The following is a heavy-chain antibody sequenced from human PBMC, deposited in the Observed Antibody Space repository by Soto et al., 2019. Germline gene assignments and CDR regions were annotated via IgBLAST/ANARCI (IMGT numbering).Heavy chain of an antibody. CDR3: ERDQGHCSGWSWGFDY. Sequence: QVQLQESGPGLVKPSETLSLTCTVSGGSISSYYWSWIRQPHGKGLEWIGYIYYSGSTHYNPALTSPVNISVDTSKNQFSVKLRSVTAAATAVYYCERDQGHCSGWSWGFDYWGQGTLVTVSS. D-gene: IGHD6-19*01. CDR1: GGSISSYY. J-gene: IGHJ4*02. V-gene: IGHV4-59*01. CDR2: IYYSGST.